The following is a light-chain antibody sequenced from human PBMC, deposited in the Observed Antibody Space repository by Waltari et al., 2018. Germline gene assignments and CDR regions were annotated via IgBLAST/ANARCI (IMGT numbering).Light chain of an antibody. CDR3: QHYVRLPVT. V-gene: IGKV3-20*01. J-gene: IGKJ1*01. Sequence: IVLTQSPGTLSLSPGERATLSCRASQSISSFLFWYQQKPGQAPRLLIYGASTRATGIPDRFSGSGSGTDFSLTISRLEPEDFAVYYCQHYVRLPVTFGQGTKVEIK. CDR1: QSISSF. CDR2: GAS.